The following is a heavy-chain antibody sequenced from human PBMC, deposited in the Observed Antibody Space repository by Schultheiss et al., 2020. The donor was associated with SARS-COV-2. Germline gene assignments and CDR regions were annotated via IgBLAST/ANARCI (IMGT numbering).Heavy chain of an antibody. V-gene: IGHV1-8*02. CDR1: GYTFTGYY. CDR3: ARAGRGTVPNAGWFDP. Sequence: ASVKVSCKASGYTFTGYYMHWVRQATGQGLEWMGWMNPNSGNTGYAQKFQGRVTMTRNTSISTAYMELSSLRSEDTAVYYCARAGRGTVPNAGWFDPWGQGTLVTVSS. CDR2: MNPNSGNT. J-gene: IGHJ5*02. D-gene: IGHD4-17*01.